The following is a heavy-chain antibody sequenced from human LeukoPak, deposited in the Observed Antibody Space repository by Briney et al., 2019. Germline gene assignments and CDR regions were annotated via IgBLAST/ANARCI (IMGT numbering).Heavy chain of an antibody. V-gene: IGHV3-30-3*01. CDR2: ISYDGSNK. CDR1: GFTFSSYA. D-gene: IGHD5-18*01. J-gene: IGHJ4*02. Sequence: GRSLRLSCAASGFTFSSYAMHWVRQAPGKGLEWVAVISYDGSNKYYADSVKGRFTISRDISKNTLYLQMNSLRAEDTAVYYCARDRFVDTGYFDHWGQGTLVTVSS. CDR3: ARDRFVDTGYFDH.